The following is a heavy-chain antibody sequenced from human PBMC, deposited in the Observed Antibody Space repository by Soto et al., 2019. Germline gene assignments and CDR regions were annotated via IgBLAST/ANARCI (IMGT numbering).Heavy chain of an antibody. Sequence: KPSETLSLTCTVSGGSMNSYYWSWIRQPPGKGLEWIGNIYYSGSTNYNPSLRSRVTISVDTPKNQFSLKLSSVTAADTAVYYCARVADYYDSSGYSWKYYFDYWGQGTLVTVSS. J-gene: IGHJ4*01. V-gene: IGHV4-59*01. CDR3: ARVADYYDSSGYSWKYYFDY. CDR1: GGSMNSYY. D-gene: IGHD3-22*01. CDR2: IYYSGST.